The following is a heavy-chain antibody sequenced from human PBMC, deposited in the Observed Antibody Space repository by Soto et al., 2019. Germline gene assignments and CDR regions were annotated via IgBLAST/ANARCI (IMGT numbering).Heavy chain of an antibody. CDR2: IYHSGST. J-gene: IGHJ4*02. Sequence: PSETLSLTCAVSGGSISSGGYSWSWIRQPPGKGLEWIGYIYHSGSTYYNPSLKSRVTISVDRSKNQFSLKLSSVTAADTAVYYCARVRDYYDSSGYYSYYFDYWGQGTLVTVSS. CDR3: ARVRDYYDSSGYYSYYFDY. V-gene: IGHV4-30-2*01. CDR1: GGSISSGGYS. D-gene: IGHD3-22*01.